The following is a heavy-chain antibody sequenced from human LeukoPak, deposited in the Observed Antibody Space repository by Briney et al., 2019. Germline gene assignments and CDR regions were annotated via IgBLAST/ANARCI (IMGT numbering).Heavy chain of an antibody. Sequence: SETLSLTCAVYGGSFSGYYWAWLRQPPGKGLEWIGSIYHSGSTYYNPSLKSRVTISVDTSKNQFSLKLSSVIAADTAVYYCARGFIAAAKFDPWGQGTLVTVSS. CDR3: ARGFIAAAKFDP. CDR2: IYHSGST. CDR1: GGSFSGYY. V-gene: IGHV4-38-2*01. D-gene: IGHD6-13*01. J-gene: IGHJ5*02.